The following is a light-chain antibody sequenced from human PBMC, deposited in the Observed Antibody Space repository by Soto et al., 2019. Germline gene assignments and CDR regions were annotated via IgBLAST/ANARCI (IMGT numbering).Light chain of an antibody. V-gene: IGKV1-33*01. CDR2: DAS. J-gene: IGKJ5*01. CDR3: QQFDNVPIT. Sequence: DIQMTQSPSSLSASVGDRVTITCQASQDISNYLNWYQQKPGKAPKRLIYDASNLKTGVPSRFSGSGSGTDFTFAISSLQPEDIATYYCQQFDNVPITFGQGTRLEIK. CDR1: QDISNY.